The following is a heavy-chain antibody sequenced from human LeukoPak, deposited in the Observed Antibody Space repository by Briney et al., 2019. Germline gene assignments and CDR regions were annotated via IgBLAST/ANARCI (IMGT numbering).Heavy chain of an antibody. Sequence: GGSLRLSCAASGFTFNNYAMSWVRQAPGKGLEWVSAISSSGSAIYYADSVKGRFTISRDNAKNSLYLQMNSLRVEDTAVYYCARGVYHSSPLNYYMDVWGKGTTVTVSS. CDR3: ARGVYHSSPLNYYMDV. CDR1: GFTFNNYA. CDR2: ISSSGSAI. J-gene: IGHJ6*03. V-gene: IGHV3-21*01. D-gene: IGHD2/OR15-2a*01.